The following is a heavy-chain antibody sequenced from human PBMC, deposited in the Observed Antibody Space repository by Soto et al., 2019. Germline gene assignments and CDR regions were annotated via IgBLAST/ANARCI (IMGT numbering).Heavy chain of an antibody. CDR3: ARGIKYYDFWSGSPNPQVGWFDP. D-gene: IGHD3-3*01. CDR2: INAGNGNT. Sequence: ASVKVSCKASGYTFTSYAMHWVRQAPGQRLEWMGWINAGNGNTKYSQKFQGRVTITRDTSASTAYMEPSSLRSEDTAVYYCARGIKYYDFWSGSPNPQVGWFDPWGQGTLVTVSS. V-gene: IGHV1-3*01. CDR1: GYTFTSYA. J-gene: IGHJ5*02.